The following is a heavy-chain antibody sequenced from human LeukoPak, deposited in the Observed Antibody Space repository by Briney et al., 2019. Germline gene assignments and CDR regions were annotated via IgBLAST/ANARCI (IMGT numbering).Heavy chain of an antibody. CDR2: IYYSGST. D-gene: IGHD3-22*01. V-gene: IGHV4-59*12. Sequence: SETLSLTCTVSGGSISSYYWSWIRQPPGKGLEWIGYIYYSGSTNYNPSLKSRVTISVDTSKNQFSLKLNSVTAADTAVYYCARVDYYDGNWFDPWGQGTLVTVSS. CDR1: GGSISSYY. J-gene: IGHJ5*02. CDR3: ARVDYYDGNWFDP.